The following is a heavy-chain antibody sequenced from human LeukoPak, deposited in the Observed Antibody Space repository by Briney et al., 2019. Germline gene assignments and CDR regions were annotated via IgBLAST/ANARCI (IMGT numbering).Heavy chain of an antibody. D-gene: IGHD3-16*01. CDR3: ASATRGGVEAFDI. Sequence: GGSLRPSCAASGFTFDNYGMSWVRQAPGKGLEWVSSINWNGDSTTYADSVKGRFTISRDNAKKSLYLQMNSLRAEDTALYYCASATRGGVEAFDIWGQGTLVTVSS. CDR2: INWNGDST. J-gene: IGHJ3*02. V-gene: IGHV3-20*04. CDR1: GFTFDNYG.